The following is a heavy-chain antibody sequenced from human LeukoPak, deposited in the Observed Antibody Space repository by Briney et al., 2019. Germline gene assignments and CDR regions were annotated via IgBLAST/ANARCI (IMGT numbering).Heavy chain of an antibody. J-gene: IGHJ4*02. CDR2: ISGSGSGT. V-gene: IGHV3-23*01. CDR3: AKTYIVATTHFDY. CDR1: GFTFSSYA. Sequence: PGGTLRLSCAASGFTFSSYAMGWVRQAPAKGLEWVSSISGSGSGTNYADSVKGRFTISRDNSKNTLYLQMNSLRAEDTAVYYCAKTYIVATTHFDYWGQGALVTVSS. D-gene: IGHD5-12*01.